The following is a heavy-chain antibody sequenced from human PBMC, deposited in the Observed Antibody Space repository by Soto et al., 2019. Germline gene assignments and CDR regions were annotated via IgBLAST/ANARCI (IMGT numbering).Heavy chain of an antibody. CDR2: ISGSDGKT. CDR1: GFSLGSYA. D-gene: IGHD3-3*01. Sequence: PWGSMRLSCAASGFSLGSYALSWVRQAPGRGLEWVSTISGSDGKTFYADSVKGRFSISRDTSQNTLYLQMNSLRADDTAIYYCARWSYLDYWGQGTRVTVSS. J-gene: IGHJ4*02. CDR3: ARWSYLDY. V-gene: IGHV3-23*01.